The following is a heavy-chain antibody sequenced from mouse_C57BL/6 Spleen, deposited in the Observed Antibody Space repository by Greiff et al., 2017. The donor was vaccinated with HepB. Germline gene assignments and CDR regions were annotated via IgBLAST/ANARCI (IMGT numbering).Heavy chain of an antibody. Sequence: QVQLQQPGAELVRPGSSVKLSCKASGYTFTSYSMHWVKQRPIQGLEWIGNIDPSDSVTHYNQKFKDKATLTADKSSSTAYMELSSLTSEDSAVYYCARNYGSGGWYFDVWGKGTTVTVSS. V-gene: IGHV1-52*01. J-gene: IGHJ1*03. D-gene: IGHD1-1*01. CDR3: ARNYGSGGWYFDV. CDR2: IDPSDSVT. CDR1: GYTFTSYS.